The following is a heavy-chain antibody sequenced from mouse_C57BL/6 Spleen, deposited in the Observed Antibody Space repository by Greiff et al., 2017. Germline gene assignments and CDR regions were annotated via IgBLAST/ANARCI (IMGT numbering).Heavy chain of an antibody. Sequence: QVHVKQSGPGLVQPSQSLSITCTVSGFSLTSYGVHWVRQSPGKGLEWLGVIWSGGSTDYNAAFISRLSISKDNSKSQVFFKMNSLQADDTAIYYCARSMITNYYAMDYWGQGTSVTVSS. CDR3: ARSMITNYYAMDY. CDR1: GFSLTSYG. D-gene: IGHD2-4*01. V-gene: IGHV2-2*01. CDR2: IWSGGST. J-gene: IGHJ4*01.